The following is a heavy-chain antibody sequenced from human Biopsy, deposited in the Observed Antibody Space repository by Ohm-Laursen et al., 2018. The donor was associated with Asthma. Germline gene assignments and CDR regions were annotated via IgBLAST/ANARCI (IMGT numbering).Heavy chain of an antibody. Sequence: SVKVSYKISGYSLTDLSMHWVRRAPGQGLEWMGGHDHEEGGTVNARRFQGRVTMTEDTSTDTAYMELSSLSSDDTAVYYCASDFPKDYVRYNFQFWGQGTLVTVSS. D-gene: IGHD4-17*01. CDR1: GYSLTDLS. J-gene: IGHJ4*02. CDR2: HDHEEGGT. CDR3: ASDFPKDYVRYNFQF. V-gene: IGHV1-24*01.